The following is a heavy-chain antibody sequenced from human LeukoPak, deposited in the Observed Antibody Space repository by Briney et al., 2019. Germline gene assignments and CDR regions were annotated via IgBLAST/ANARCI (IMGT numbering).Heavy chain of an antibody. Sequence: SETLSLTCTVSDGSIRNTNYYWGWIRQPPGKGLDWIGNFYYSGSTYYNPSLRSRVTILVDTSKNQFSLKLTSVTAADTAVYYCARGNWGNWFDPWGQGTLVTVSS. CDR3: ARGNWGNWFDP. V-gene: IGHV4-39*07. CDR2: FYYSGST. CDR1: DGSIRNTNYY. J-gene: IGHJ5*02. D-gene: IGHD7-27*01.